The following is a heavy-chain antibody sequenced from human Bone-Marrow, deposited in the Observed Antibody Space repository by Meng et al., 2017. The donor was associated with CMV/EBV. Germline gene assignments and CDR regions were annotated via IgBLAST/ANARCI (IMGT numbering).Heavy chain of an antibody. V-gene: IGHV1-18*01. CDR3: ARVAGGHDAFDI. J-gene: IGHJ3*02. Sequence: ASVKVSCKASGYTFTSYGISWVRQAPGQGLEWMGWISAYNGNTNYAQKLQGRVTMTTDTSTSTAYTELRSLRSDDTAVYYCARVAGGHDAFDIWGQGTMVTVSS. CDR2: ISAYNGNT. CDR1: GYTFTSYG. D-gene: IGHD2-15*01.